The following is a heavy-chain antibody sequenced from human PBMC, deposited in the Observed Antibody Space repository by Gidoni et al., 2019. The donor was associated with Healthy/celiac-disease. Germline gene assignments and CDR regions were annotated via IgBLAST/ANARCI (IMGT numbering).Heavy chain of an antibody. CDR3: ARDRQLLFGY. Sequence: EVQLVESGGGLVQPGGSLRLSCAASGFSFSSHWMSWVRQAPGRGLEWVANIKQDGSEKYYVDSVKGRFTISRDNAKNSLYLQMNSLRVEDTAVYYCARDRQLLFGYWGQGTLVTVSS. CDR1: GFSFSSHW. J-gene: IGHJ4*02. D-gene: IGHD2-2*01. CDR2: IKQDGSEK. V-gene: IGHV3-7*01.